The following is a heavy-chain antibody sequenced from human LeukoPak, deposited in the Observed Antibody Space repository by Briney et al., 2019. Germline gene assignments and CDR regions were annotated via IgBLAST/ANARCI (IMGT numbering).Heavy chain of an antibody. V-gene: IGHV5-51*01. CDR2: IYPGDSET. CDR1: GYSFTTYS. D-gene: IGHD4-17*01. CDR3: ARDHGDYSGAFDI. Sequence: GESLKISCTGSGYSFTTYSIGWVRQMPGKGLEWMGLIYPGDSETRYSPSFQGQVTISADKSISTAYLQWSSLKASDTAMYYCARDHGDYSGAFDIWGQGTVVNVTS. J-gene: IGHJ3*02.